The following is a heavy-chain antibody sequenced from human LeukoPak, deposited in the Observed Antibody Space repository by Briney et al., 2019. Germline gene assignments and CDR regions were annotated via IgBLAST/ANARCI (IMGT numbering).Heavy chain of an antibody. D-gene: IGHD4-17*01. J-gene: IGHJ6*04. Sequence: GGSLRLSCAASGFTFSSYWMSWVRRAPGKGLEWAANIKQDGSEKYYVDSVKGRFTISRDNAKNSLYLQMNSLRAEDTAVYYCAREAGSYGDYDMYYYYGMDVWGKGTTVTVSS. CDR3: AREAGSYGDYDMYYYYGMDV. V-gene: IGHV3-7*03. CDR1: GFTFSSYW. CDR2: IKQDGSEK.